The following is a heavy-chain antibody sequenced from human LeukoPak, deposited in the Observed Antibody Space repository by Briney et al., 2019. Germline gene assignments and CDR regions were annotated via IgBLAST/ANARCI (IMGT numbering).Heavy chain of an antibody. Sequence: ASVKVSCKTSGYSFTDYYMHWVRQAPGQGLEWMGWINPNSGGTSSAQKLQGRVSMTRDTSITTVYMEVSWLTSDDTAIYYCARADRLDGGPYLIGPWGQGTLVTVSS. CDR1: GYSFTDYY. CDR2: INPNSGGT. CDR3: ARADRLDGGPYLIGP. D-gene: IGHD2-21*01. J-gene: IGHJ5*02. V-gene: IGHV1-2*02.